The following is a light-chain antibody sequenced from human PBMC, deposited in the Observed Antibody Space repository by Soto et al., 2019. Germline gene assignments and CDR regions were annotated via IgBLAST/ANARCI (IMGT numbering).Light chain of an antibody. CDR2: DAS. CDR3: QQYNNWPPAWT. V-gene: IGKV3-15*01. Sequence: EILMTQSPATLSVSPGERATLSCRASQSVSSNLAWYQQKPGQAPRLLIYDASTRATGIPARFSGSGSGTEFTLTISSLQSEDFAVCYCQQYNNWPPAWTFGQGTKVEIK. J-gene: IGKJ1*01. CDR1: QSVSSN.